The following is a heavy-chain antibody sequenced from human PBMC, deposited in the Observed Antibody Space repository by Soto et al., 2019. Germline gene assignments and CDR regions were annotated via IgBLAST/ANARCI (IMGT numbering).Heavy chain of an antibody. V-gene: IGHV4-39*01. D-gene: IGHD6-6*01. Sequence: SETLSLTCTVSGGSISSSTYYWDWIRQPPGKGLEWIGAMYYTGNKNYNPSLESRVTMSVDTSKNQFSLKLSSVTPTDTAVYYCARRSSSSLGALFDPWGRGILDTVFS. CDR2: MYYTGNK. J-gene: IGHJ5*02. CDR3: ARRSSSSLGALFDP. CDR1: GGSISSSTYY.